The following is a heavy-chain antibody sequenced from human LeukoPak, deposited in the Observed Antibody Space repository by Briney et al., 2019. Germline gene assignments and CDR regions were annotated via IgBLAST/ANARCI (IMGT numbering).Heavy chain of an antibody. CDR2: IDGSSRSL. Sequence: RRSLRLSCAPSGFTFRTYIMNWVRHAPGKRLEWVSSIDGSSRSLYYADAVKGRFTISRDNAKNSLYLQMNSLRAEDTAVYYCARESGGTYYEAFDIWGQGTMVTVSS. D-gene: IGHD1-26*01. CDR1: GFTFRTYI. J-gene: IGHJ3*02. CDR3: ARESGGTYYEAFDI. V-gene: IGHV3-21*01.